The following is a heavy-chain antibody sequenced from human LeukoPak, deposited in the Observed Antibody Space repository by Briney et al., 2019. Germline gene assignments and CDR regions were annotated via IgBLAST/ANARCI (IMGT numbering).Heavy chain of an antibody. CDR2: IYSSCST. CDR3: ARSDGYGLVGI. V-gene: IGHV4-39*07. J-gene: IGHJ3*02. CDR1: GGSISSSSYY. D-gene: IGHD3-10*01. Sequence: SETLSLTCTVSGGSISSSSYYWGWIRQPPGKGLEWIGSIYSSCSTYYNPSLKSRVIIMIDTPKNHFSLTLSSVTAADTAVYYCARSDGYGLVGIWGQGTMVTVSS.